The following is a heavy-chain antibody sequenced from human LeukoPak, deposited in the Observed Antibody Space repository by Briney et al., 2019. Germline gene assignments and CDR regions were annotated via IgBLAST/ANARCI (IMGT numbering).Heavy chain of an antibody. Sequence: GGSLRLSCAASGFTFSSYSMNWVRQAPGQGLEWIASISSSSSYIYYANSVKGRFTISRDNSKNTLYLQMNSLRAEDTAVYYCARNLLDYYDSSGHYYESGYFQHWGQGTLVTVSS. CDR3: ARNLLDYYDSSGHYYESGYFQH. D-gene: IGHD3-22*01. CDR1: GFTFSSYS. V-gene: IGHV3-21*01. CDR2: ISSSSSYI. J-gene: IGHJ1*01.